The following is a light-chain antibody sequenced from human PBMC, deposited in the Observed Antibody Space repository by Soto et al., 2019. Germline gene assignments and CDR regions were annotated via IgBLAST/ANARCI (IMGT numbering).Light chain of an antibody. CDR2: QDY. CDR1: KLGDKF. J-gene: IGLJ2*01. Sequence: SYELTQPPSVSLFPGQTANITCSGDKLGDKFASWYQQKPGQSPVLLIYQDYKRPSGIPKRFSGSNSGNTASLTISGTQAMDEADYSCQAWVSRHVVFGGGTKVTVL. CDR3: QAWVSRHVV. V-gene: IGLV3-1*01.